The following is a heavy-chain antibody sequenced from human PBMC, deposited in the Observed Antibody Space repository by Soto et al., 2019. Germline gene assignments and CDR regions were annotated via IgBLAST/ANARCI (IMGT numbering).Heavy chain of an antibody. CDR3: ARAGEGTVDYYHRSGCGSLDY. Sequence: QVQLVQSGAEVKKPGASVKVSCKASGYTFTSYGISWVRQAPGQGLEWMGWISAYNGNTNYAQKLQGRVTMTTDTPPTTAHMELRSLRSDDTAVYYCARAGEGTVDYYHRSGCGSLDYWGQGTLVTVSS. D-gene: IGHD3-22*01. V-gene: IGHV1-18*01. CDR2: ISAYNGNT. CDR1: GYTFTSYG. J-gene: IGHJ4*02.